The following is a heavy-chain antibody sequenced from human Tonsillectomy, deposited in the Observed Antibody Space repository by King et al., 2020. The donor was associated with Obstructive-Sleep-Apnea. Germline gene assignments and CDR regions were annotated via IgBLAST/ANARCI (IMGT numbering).Heavy chain of an antibody. CDR1: GFTFNYYG. J-gene: IGHJ4*02. D-gene: IGHD6-13*01. V-gene: IGHV3-33*01. Sequence: VQLVESGGGVVQPGDSLRLSCAASGFTFNYYGMHWVRQAPGKGLEWMAVIWYDESYKYYADSVKDRFTISRDNSKNTLYLQMNYLRAEDTAVYYCARERIASAGIVWGDVDYWGQGTPVTVSS. CDR2: IWYDESYK. CDR3: ARERIASAGIVWGDVDY.